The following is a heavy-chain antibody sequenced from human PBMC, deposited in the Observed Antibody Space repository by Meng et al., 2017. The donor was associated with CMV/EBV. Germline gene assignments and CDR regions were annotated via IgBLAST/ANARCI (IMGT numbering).Heavy chain of an antibody. D-gene: IGHD4-17*01. CDR2: IIPIFGTA. CDR1: VGTFSSYA. CDR3: AREVDDYGDGWYFDL. J-gene: IGHJ2*01. Sequence: QVQLGKSGARVNTPGTSVTSSCKASVGTFSSYAISWVRQGPGQGLGWMGGIIPIFGTANYAQKFQGRVTITADESTSTAYMELSSLRSEDTAVYYCAREVDDYGDGWYFDLWGRGTLVTVSS. V-gene: IGHV1-69*12.